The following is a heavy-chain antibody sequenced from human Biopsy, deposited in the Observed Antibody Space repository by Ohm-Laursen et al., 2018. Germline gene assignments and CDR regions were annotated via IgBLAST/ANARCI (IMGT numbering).Heavy chain of an antibody. CDR1: RFTFSTYG. Sequence: SLRLSCSASRFTFSTYGMHWVRQAPGKGLEWVSAITSSGDTTYYSDSVKGRFTIPRDSSKNTLHLQMNSLRAEDTAVYYCAKDQGYYYDRSVYYYFDYWGQGTLVTVSS. J-gene: IGHJ4*02. D-gene: IGHD3-22*01. V-gene: IGHV3-23*01. CDR3: AKDQGYYYDRSVYYYFDY. CDR2: ITSSGDTT.